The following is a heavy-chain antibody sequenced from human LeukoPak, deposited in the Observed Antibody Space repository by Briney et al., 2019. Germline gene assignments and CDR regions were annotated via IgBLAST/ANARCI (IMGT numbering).Heavy chain of an antibody. CDR3: ARDRGGTGDFDY. CDR2: INIGDGDT. CDR1: GYTFMSFV. D-gene: IGHD1-1*01. Sequence: ASVKVSCKASGYTFMSFVIHWLRRAPGQRLEWMGWINIGDGDTKFSQKFQDRVTIARDTSASTAYMELKSLRSEDTAIYYCARDRGGTGDFDYWGQGTLVTVSS. J-gene: IGHJ4*02. V-gene: IGHV1-3*04.